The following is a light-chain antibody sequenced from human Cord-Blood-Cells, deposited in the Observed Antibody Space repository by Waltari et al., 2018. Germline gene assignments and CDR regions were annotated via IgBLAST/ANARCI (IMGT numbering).Light chain of an antibody. CDR2: DVS. CDR1: SSTGVGYTY. J-gene: IGLJ1*01. V-gene: IGLV2-11*01. Sequence: HSALPPPRSVSGSPRQSVTLSCTRTSSTGVGYTYVSCYQQHPGKAPILLIHDVSKRLSSVPGPFSGCESGNPDSRTVSGPHGEDEAHSSCCSYAVIDTYVFGPGTKGTVL. CDR3: CSYAVIDTYV.